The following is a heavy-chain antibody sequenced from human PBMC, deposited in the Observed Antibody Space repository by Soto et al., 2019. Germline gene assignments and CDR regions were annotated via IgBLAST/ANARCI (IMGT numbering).Heavy chain of an antibody. CDR2: ISAYNGNT. CDR1: GYTFTSYG. V-gene: IGHV1-18*01. J-gene: IGHJ4*02. D-gene: IGHD1-26*01. Sequence: QVQLVQSGAEVKKPGASVKVSCKASGYTFTSYGISWVRQAPGQGLEWMGWISAYNGNTNYAQMLQGRVTMTTDTSTGTAYKELRSLRTDDTAVYYCAIGVGASYYFDYGGQGTLVTVSS. CDR3: AIGVGASYYFDY.